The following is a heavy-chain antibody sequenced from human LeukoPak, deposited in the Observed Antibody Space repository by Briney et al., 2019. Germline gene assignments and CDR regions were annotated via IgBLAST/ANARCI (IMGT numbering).Heavy chain of an antibody. CDR1: GFTFSTYG. V-gene: IGHV3-30*18. CDR3: AKDRDASGSFWFYFDY. CDR2: ISYDGNNN. D-gene: IGHD3-10*01. J-gene: IGHJ4*02. Sequence: PGGSLRLSCAASGFTFSTYGMHWVRQAPGKGLEWVAVISYDGNNNYYTDSVKGRFTISRDNSKNTLYLQMNSLRAEDTAVYYCAKDRDASGSFWFYFDYWGQGTLVTVSS.